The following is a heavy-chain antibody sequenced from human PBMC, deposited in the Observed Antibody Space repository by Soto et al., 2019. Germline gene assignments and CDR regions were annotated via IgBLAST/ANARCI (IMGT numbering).Heavy chain of an antibody. Sequence: QVQLVQSGAQVKKPGASVSCKASGYTFDNYALHWVRQAPGRRLEWMGWIHAGNGYTKYSESFQGRVTITRDTSASTVHMDLSSLRSEDTAVYYCAGVQYSGYDFKLAFDIWGQGTMVTVSS. J-gene: IGHJ3*02. D-gene: IGHD5-12*01. V-gene: IGHV1-3*01. CDR1: GYTFDNYA. CDR3: AGVQYSGYDFKLAFDI. CDR2: IHAGNGYT.